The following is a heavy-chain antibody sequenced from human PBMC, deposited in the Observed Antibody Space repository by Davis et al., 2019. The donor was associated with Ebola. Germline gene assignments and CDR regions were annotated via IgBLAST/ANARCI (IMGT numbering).Heavy chain of an antibody. Sequence: ASVKVSCKASGHTFTHYGITWVRQAPGQGLEWMGWINPHNGNTNYAQNVQGRVTMTTDTSTSTAYMEVGSLRSDDTAVYYCARAQFPTTSDHWGQGTLVTVSS. CDR3: ARAQFPTTSDH. D-gene: IGHD1-1*01. CDR1: GHTFTHYG. J-gene: IGHJ4*02. CDR2: INPHNGNT. V-gene: IGHV1-18*04.